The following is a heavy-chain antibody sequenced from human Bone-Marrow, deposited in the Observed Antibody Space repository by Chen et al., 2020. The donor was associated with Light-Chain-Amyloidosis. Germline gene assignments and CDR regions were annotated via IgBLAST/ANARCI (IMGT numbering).Heavy chain of an antibody. CDR3: ARRRDGYNFDY. D-gene: IGHD5-12*01. CDR2: IYPDDSDA. J-gene: IGHJ4*02. V-gene: IGHV5-51*01. Sequence: EVQLEQSGPEVKKPGESLKISCKGYGSTFPNYWIGWVRQRPGKGLEWMGVIYPDDSDARYSPSFEGQVTISADKSITTAYLQWRSLKASDTAMYYCARRRDGYNFDYWGQGTLVTVSS. CDR1: GSTFPNYW.